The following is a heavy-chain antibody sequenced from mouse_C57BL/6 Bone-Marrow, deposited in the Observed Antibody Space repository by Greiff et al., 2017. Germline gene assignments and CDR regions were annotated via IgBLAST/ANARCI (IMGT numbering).Heavy chain of an antibody. Sequence: EVQLVDSGGGLVQPKGSLKLSCAASGFSFNTYAMNWVRQAPGKGLEWVARIRSKSNNYATYYADSVKDRFTISRYNSESMLYLQMNNLKTEDTDMYYCVSPYDYDSAMDYGGQGTAVTVSS. CDR1: GFSFNTYA. D-gene: IGHD2-4*01. V-gene: IGHV10-1*01. J-gene: IGHJ4*01. CDR3: VSPYDYDSAMDY. CDR2: IRSKSNNYAT.